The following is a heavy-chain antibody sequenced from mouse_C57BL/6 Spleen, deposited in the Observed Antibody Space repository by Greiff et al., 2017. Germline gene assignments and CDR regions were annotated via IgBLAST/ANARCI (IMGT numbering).Heavy chain of an antibody. Sequence: QVQLQQPGAELVMPGASVKLSCKASGYTFTSYWMHWVKQRPGQGLEWIGEIDPSDSYTNYNQKFKGKSTLTVDKSSSTAYMQLSSLTSEDSAVYYCARGLQTGLAYWGQGTLVTVSA. CDR1: GYTFTSYW. CDR2: IDPSDSYT. CDR3: ARGLQTGLAY. J-gene: IGHJ3*01. V-gene: IGHV1-69*01. D-gene: IGHD2-13*01.